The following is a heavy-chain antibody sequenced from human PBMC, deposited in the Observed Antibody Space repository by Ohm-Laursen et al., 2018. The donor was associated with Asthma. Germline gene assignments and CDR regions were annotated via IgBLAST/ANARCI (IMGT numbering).Heavy chain of an antibody. CDR1: GFTFSSYG. CDR2: GGSYYDGGLK. D-gene: IGHD6-13*01. V-gene: IGHV3-30*03. J-gene: IGHJ6*02. CDR3: ARDPYYSSSWIYYYYGMDV. Sequence: SLRLSCAASGFTFSSYGMHWVRQAPGKGLEWVAVGGSYYDGGLKYYADSVNGRFTVSRDDSKNTLYLQMNSLRAEDTAVYYCARDPYYSSSWIYYYYGMDVWGQGTTVTVSS.